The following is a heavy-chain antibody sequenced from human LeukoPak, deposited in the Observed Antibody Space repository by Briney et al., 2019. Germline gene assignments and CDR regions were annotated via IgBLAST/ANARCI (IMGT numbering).Heavy chain of an antibody. CDR1: GFTLDDYG. CDR2: INWNGGST. V-gene: IGHV3-20*04. CDR3: ARSGGSYTFYY. D-gene: IGHD1-26*01. J-gene: IGHJ4*02. Sequence: GGSLRLASAAYGFTLDDYGMRCDRQAAGKGLGWVSGINWNGGSTGYADSVKGRFTISRDNAKNSLYLQMNSLRAEDTALYYCARSGGSYTFYYWGQGTLVTVSS.